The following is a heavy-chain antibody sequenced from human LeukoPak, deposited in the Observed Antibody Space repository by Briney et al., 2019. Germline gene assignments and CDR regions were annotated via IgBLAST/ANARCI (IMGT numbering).Heavy chain of an antibody. CDR1: GFTVSGNY. V-gene: IGHV3-53*01. CDR2: IYSGGST. Sequence: GGSLRLSCAASGFTVSGNYMSWVRQAPGKGLEWVSVIYSGGSTYYADSVKGRFTISRDNSKNTLYLQMNSLRAEDTAVYYCASGPPKDYDSSGYWWGQGTLVTVSS. CDR3: ASGPPKDYDSSGYW. J-gene: IGHJ4*02. D-gene: IGHD3-22*01.